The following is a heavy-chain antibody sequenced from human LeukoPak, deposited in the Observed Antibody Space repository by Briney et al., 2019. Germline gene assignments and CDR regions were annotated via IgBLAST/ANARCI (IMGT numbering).Heavy chain of an antibody. CDR2: ISAYNGNT. D-gene: IGHD3-10*01. CDR3: ARDYELLWFGESDPGFDY. Sequence: ASVKVSCKASGYTFTSYGISWVRQAPGQGLAWMGWISAYNGNTNYAQKLQGRVTMTTDTSTSTAYMELRSLRSDDTAVYYCARDYELLWFGESDPGFDYWGQGTLVTVSS. V-gene: IGHV1-18*01. CDR1: GYTFTSYG. J-gene: IGHJ4*02.